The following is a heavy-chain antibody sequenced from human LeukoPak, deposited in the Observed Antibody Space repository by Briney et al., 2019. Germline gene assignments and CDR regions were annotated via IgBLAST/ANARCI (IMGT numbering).Heavy chain of an antibody. CDR2: INHSGST. J-gene: IGHJ4*02. CDR3: ARRRLKVPFDY. D-gene: IGHD3-16*01. CDR1: GGSFSGYY. Sequence: PSETLSLTCAVYGGSFSGYYWSWIRQPPGKGLEWIGEINHSGSTNYNPSLKSRVTISVDTSMNQFSLKLSSVTAADTAVYYCARRRLKVPFDYWGQGTLVTVSS. V-gene: IGHV4-34*01.